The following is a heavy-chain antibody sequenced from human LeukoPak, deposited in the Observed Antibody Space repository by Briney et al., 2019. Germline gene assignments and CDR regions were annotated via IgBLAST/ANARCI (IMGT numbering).Heavy chain of an antibody. V-gene: IGHV4-34*01. J-gene: IGHJ6*04. CDR2: INHSGST. Sequence: SETLSLTCAVYGGSFGGYYWSWIRQPPGKGLEWIGEINHSGSTNYNPSLKSRVTISVDTSKNQFSLKLSSVTAADTAVYYCARARGWDCSSTSCYRAYYYYGMDVWGKGTTVTVSS. D-gene: IGHD2-2*01. CDR1: GGSFGGYY. CDR3: ARARGWDCSSTSCYRAYYYYGMDV.